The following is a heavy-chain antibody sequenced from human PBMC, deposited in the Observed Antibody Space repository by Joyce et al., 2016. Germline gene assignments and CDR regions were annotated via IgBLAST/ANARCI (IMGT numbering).Heavy chain of an antibody. CDR3: ARDPDEIRGWYVDL. CDR2: IWYDGSKI. V-gene: IGHV3-33*01. J-gene: IGHJ2*01. CDR1: GFIVSNYG. Sequence: QVQLMGSGGGAVQPGRSLRLSCSASGFIVSNYGLHWVRQAPGKVLELVAVIWYDGSKIYYADSGKGRFTISRDNSKNSLYLQMNSLRFEGTAVYYCARDPDEIRGWYVDLWGRGTLVTVSS.